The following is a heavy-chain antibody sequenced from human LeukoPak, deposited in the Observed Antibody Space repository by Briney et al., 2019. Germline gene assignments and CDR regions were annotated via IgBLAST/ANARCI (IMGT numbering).Heavy chain of an antibody. V-gene: IGHV4-34*01. Sequence: RTSETLSLTCAVYGGSFSGYYWSWIRQPPGKGLEWIGEINHSGSTNYNPSLKSRVTISVDTSKNQFSLKLSSVTAADTAVYYCTRVKLWRAGSGSYYLYYYYMDVWGKGTTVTVSS. CDR1: GGSFSGYY. CDR2: INHSGST. J-gene: IGHJ6*03. CDR3: TRVKLWRAGSGSYYLYYYYMDV. D-gene: IGHD3-10*01.